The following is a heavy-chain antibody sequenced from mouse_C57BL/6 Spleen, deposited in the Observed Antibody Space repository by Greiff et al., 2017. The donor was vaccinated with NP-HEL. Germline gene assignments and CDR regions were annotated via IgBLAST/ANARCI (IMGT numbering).Heavy chain of an antibody. Sequence: QVQLQQPGAELVRPGSSVKLSCKASGYTFTSYWMDWVKQRPGQGLEWIGNIYPSDSETHYNQKFKDKATLTVDKSSSTAYMQLSSLTSEDSAVYYCARSRGLNEPIFAYWGQGTLVTVSA. V-gene: IGHV1-61*01. CDR2: IYPSDSET. CDR1: GYTFTSYW. CDR3: ARSRGLNEPIFAY. J-gene: IGHJ3*01.